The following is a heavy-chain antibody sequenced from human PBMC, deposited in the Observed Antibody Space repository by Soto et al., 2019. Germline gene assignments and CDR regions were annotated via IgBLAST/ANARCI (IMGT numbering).Heavy chain of an antibody. Sequence: EVQLLESGGGLVQPGGSLRLSCAASGFTFSSYAMAWVRQAPGKGLEWVSTIRASGTSTYYADSVEGRFSISRDNSKNTLYLQMNSLRAEDTAVYYCAKEWSDARTREKCGLVDYCGQGALVTVSS. CDR3: AKEWSDARTREKCGLVDY. D-gene: IGHD2-8*01. J-gene: IGHJ4*02. V-gene: IGHV3-23*01. CDR2: IRASGTST. CDR1: GFTFSSYA.